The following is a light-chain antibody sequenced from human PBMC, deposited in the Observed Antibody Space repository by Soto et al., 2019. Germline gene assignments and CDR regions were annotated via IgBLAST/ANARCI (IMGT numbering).Light chain of an antibody. CDR2: GAS. V-gene: IGKV3-20*01. Sequence: ESVLTQAPGTLSFSPGERATLSCRASQSITNNYLAWYQQKAGQVPRLLLYGASTRPTGIPDRFSGSGSGTDFTLTITRLEPDDFAVYYCQHYGSSPRTFGPGTKV. CDR3: QHYGSSPRT. J-gene: IGKJ1*01. CDR1: QSITNNY.